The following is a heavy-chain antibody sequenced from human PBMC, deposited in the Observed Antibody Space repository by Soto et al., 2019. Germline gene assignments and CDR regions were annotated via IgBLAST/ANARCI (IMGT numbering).Heavy chain of an antibody. CDR3: ARGPRSCSYTSCYTIDY. CDR2: ISYGGANN. D-gene: IGHD2-2*02. V-gene: IGHV3-30*03. J-gene: IGHJ4*02. Sequence: QVQLVESGGGVGQPGRSLRLTCAVSGFTFNSHAMHWVRQAPGKGLEWVAVISYGGANNYYADSVKGRFTISRDNSQNTLFLQMNSLRPEDTAVYYCARGPRSCSYTSCYTIDYWCQGTLITVSS. CDR1: GFTFNSHA.